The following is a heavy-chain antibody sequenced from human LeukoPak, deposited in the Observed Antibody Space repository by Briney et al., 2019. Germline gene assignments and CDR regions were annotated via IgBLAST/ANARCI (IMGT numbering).Heavy chain of an antibody. Sequence: GGSLRLSCAASGFTFSSYIINWVRQAPGKGLEWVSSISSTSSYIYYTDSVKGRFTISRDNSKNTLYLQMNSLRAEDTAIYYCAKEYSGSFSPFPSYFDYWGQGTLVTVSS. J-gene: IGHJ4*02. CDR1: GFTFSSYI. CDR3: AKEYSGSFSPFPSYFDY. V-gene: IGHV3-21*04. D-gene: IGHD1-26*01. CDR2: ISSTSSYI.